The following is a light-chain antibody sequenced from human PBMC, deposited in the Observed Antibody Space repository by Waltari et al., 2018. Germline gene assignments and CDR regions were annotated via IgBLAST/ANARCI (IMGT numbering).Light chain of an antibody. CDR2: EVN. CDR3: SSYAGSNNLV. CDR1: SSAVGFYNY. V-gene: IGLV2-8*01. Sequence: QSALPPPPSASGSPGQSVTISCTGTSSAVGFYNYVPWYQQHPGKSPKRMIYEVNTRPVGVPDRFSGSKSGNTASLTVSGLQAEDEGDYYCSSYAGSNNLVFGGGTKLTVL. J-gene: IGLJ2*01.